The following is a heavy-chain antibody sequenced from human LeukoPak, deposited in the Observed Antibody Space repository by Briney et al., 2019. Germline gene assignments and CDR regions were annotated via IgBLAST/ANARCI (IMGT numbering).Heavy chain of an antibody. CDR2: INPSGGST. CDR1: GYTFTSYY. J-gene: IGHJ3*02. CDR3: ARDNGYPQLRAFDI. Sequence: ASVKISCKASGYTFTSYYIHWVRQAPGQGLEWMGIINPSGGSTTYAQKFQGRVAMTRDTSTSRVYMEVSSLRSEDTAVYYCARDNGYPQLRAFDIWGQGTMVTVSS. V-gene: IGHV1-46*01. D-gene: IGHD5-18*01.